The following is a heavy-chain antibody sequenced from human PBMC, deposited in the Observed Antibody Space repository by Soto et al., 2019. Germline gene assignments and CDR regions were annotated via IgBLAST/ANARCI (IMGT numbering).Heavy chain of an antibody. CDR2: IYSGGST. CDR3: ASMVRGVYFDY. CDR1: GFTVSSNY. J-gene: IGHJ4*02. Sequence: GGSLRLSCAASGFTVSSNYISWVRQAPGKGLEWVSVIYSGGSTYYADSVKGRFTISRDNSKNTLYLQMNSLRAEDTAVYYCASMVRGVYFDYWGQGTLVTVSS. V-gene: IGHV3-53*01. D-gene: IGHD3-10*01.